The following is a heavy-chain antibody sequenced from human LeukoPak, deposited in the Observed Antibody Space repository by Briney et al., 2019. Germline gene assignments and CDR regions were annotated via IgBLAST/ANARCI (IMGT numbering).Heavy chain of an antibody. CDR1: GYIFTSYW. CDR2: IYPGDSDT. CDR3: ARQRTGCGGDCYSPYYFDY. V-gene: IGHV5-51*01. Sequence: GESLKISCKGSGYIFTSYWIGWVRQMAGKGLEGMGIIYPGDSDTRYSPSFQGQVTISADKSISTAYLQWSSLKASDTAMYYCARQRTGCGGDCYSPYYFDYWGQGTLVTVSS. J-gene: IGHJ4*02. D-gene: IGHD2-21*01.